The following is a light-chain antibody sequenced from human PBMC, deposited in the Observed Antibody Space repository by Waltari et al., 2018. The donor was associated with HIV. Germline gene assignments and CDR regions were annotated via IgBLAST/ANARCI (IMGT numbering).Light chain of an antibody. CDR3: QQYNNWPRT. CDR1: QSVSSK. V-gene: IGKV3-15*01. CDR2: AAS. Sequence: ELVMTQSPATLSVSPGERATLSCRASQSVSSKLAWYQQKPGQTPRLLIYAASTRAAGIPVRFSGTGSGTEFTLTISSLQSEDFAVYYCQQYNNWPRTFGQGTKVEIK. J-gene: IGKJ1*01.